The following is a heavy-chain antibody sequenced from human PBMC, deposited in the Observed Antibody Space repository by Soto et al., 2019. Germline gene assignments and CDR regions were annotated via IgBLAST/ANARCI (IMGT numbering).Heavy chain of an antibody. V-gene: IGHV3-15*01. CDR3: TTEWAGRHYYDSSGYYYFDY. Sequence: GGSLRLSCAASGFTFSNAWMSWVRQAPGKGLEWVGRIKSKTDGGTTDYAAPVKGRFTISRDDSKNTLYLQMNSLKTEDTAVYYGTTEWAGRHYYDSSGYYYFDYWGQGTLVTVSS. J-gene: IGHJ4*02. CDR1: GFTFSNAW. D-gene: IGHD3-22*01. CDR2: IKSKTDGGTT.